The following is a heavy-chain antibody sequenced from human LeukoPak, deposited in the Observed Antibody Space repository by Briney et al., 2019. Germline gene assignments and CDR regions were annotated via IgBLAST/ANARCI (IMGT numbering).Heavy chain of an antibody. V-gene: IGHV3-23*01. Sequence: GGSLRLSCAASGFTFSSYAMSWVRQAPGKGLEWVSAISGSGGSTYYADSVKGRFTISRDNSKNTLYLQMNSLRAEDTAVYYCARDRWSLGAFDIWGQGTMVTVSS. J-gene: IGHJ3*02. D-gene: IGHD2-15*01. CDR2: ISGSGGST. CDR3: ARDRWSLGAFDI. CDR1: GFTFSSYA.